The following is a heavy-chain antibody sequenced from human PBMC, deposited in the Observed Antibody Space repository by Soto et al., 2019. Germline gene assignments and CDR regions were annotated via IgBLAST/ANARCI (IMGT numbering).Heavy chain of an antibody. D-gene: IGHD2-15*01. CDR1: GFRFTGNW. Sequence: EVQLVESGGGLVQPGGSLRLSCAASGFRFTGNWMHWVRQAPGKGLEWVSRINVDGTVTRYADSVKGRLTISRDNAKNTVYLQMSSLRADDTAVYYCARAMYCRGGSCFIDYWFDSWGQGTPVTVSS. V-gene: IGHV3-74*01. J-gene: IGHJ5*01. CDR2: INVDGTVT. CDR3: ARAMYCRGGSCFIDYWFDS.